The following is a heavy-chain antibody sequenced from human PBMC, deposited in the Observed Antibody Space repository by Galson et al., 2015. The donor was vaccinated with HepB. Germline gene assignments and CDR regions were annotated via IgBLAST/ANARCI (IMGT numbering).Heavy chain of an antibody. J-gene: IGHJ4*02. CDR2: IYYRGRT. CDR1: GGSFSNSDYY. V-gene: IGHV4-39*01. CDR3: SRRGNGFNLPDFDY. D-gene: IGHD5-24*01. Sequence: LTCTVSGGSFSNSDYYWAWIRQSPGKGLGWIGGIYYRGRTYYNPSLKSRITMSVDTSKNQFSLKLTSVTAADTAVYFCSRRGNGFNLPDFDYWGQGSLVTVSS.